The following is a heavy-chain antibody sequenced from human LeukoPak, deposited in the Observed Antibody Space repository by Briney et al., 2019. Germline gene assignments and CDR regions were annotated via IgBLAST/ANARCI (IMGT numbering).Heavy chain of an antibody. Sequence: KASETLSLTCTVSGGSINSGSYYWNWIRQPAGKGLEWIGHIYTSGSTNYNPSLKSRVTISVDTSKNQFSLKLTSVTAADTAVYYCARDSPMCSSISCLPYYYNYYMAVWGKGTTATVSS. CDR3: ARDSPMCSSISCLPYYYNYYMAV. D-gene: IGHD2-2*01. CDR1: GGSINSGSYY. V-gene: IGHV4-61*09. CDR2: IYTSGST. J-gene: IGHJ6*03.